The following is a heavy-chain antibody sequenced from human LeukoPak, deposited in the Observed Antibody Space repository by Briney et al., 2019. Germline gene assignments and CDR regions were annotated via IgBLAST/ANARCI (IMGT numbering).Heavy chain of an antibody. V-gene: IGHV4-4*07. CDR1: GGSIRDYY. CDR2: IYSSGIT. J-gene: IGHJ3*01. CDR3: GRQAEGAFDL. Sequence: PSETLSLTCTVSGGSIRDYYWNWIRQPAGKGLEWIGRIYSSGITDYNPSLKSRVTMSVDTSKNQVSLKLSSVTAADTAFYYCGRQAEGAFDLWGQGTMVTVSS.